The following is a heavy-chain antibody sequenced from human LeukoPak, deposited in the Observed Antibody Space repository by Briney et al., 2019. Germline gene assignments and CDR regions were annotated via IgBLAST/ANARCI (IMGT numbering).Heavy chain of an antibody. J-gene: IGHJ5*02. CDR3: ARDGRITMVRGVRLWFDP. CDR2: INPNSGGT. Sequence: VASVKVSCMASGYTFTGYYMHWVRQAPGQPLEGMGWINPNSGGTNYAQKFQGRVTMTRDTSISTAYMELSRLRSDDTAVYFCARDGRITMVRGVRLWFDPWGQGTLVTVSS. CDR1: GYTFTGYY. D-gene: IGHD3-10*01. V-gene: IGHV1-2*02.